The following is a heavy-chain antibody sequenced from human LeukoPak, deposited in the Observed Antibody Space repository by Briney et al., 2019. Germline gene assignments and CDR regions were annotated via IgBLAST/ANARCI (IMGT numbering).Heavy chain of an antibody. V-gene: IGHV3-30*02. CDR2: IHHDGSNK. J-gene: IGHJ4*02. CDR1: GFTFSSYG. Sequence: GGSLRLSCAASGFTFSSYGMHWVRQAPGKGLAWVTFIHHDGSNKYYADSVKGRFTISRDNSKNTLYLQMNSLRAEDTAVYYCAKDRNYYDSSGYIYYFDYWGQGTLVTVSS. CDR3: AKDRNYYDSSGYIYYFDY. D-gene: IGHD3-22*01.